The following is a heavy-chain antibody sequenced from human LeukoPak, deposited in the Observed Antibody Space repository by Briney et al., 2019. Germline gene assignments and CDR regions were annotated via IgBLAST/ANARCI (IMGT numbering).Heavy chain of an antibody. CDR3: ARHGGRAAAGWGDNWFDP. CDR2: IYHSGSS. CDR1: GGSISSYY. D-gene: IGHD6-13*01. Sequence: SETLSLTCTVSGGSISSYYWSWIRQPPGKGLEWGGYIYHSGSSNHNPSLKSRVTISVDTSKKQFSLKLSSVTAADTAVYYCARHGGRAAAGWGDNWFDPWGQGTLVTVSS. J-gene: IGHJ5*02. V-gene: IGHV4-59*08.